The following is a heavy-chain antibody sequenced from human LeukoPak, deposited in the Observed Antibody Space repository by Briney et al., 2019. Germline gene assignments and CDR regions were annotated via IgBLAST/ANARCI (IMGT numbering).Heavy chain of an antibody. CDR1: GFTFSSYA. Sequence: PGGSLRLSCAASGFTFSSYAMHWVRQAPGKGLEWVAVISYDGSNKYYADSVKGRFTISRDNSKNTLYLQMNSLRAEDTAVYYCARDGYSSSWYNYYYYYMDVWGKGTTVTVSS. D-gene: IGHD6-13*01. J-gene: IGHJ6*03. CDR3: ARDGYSSSWYNYYYYYMDV. CDR2: ISYDGSNK. V-gene: IGHV3-30-3*01.